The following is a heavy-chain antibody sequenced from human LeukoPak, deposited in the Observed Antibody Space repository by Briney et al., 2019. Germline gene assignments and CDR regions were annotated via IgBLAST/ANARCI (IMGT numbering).Heavy chain of an antibody. D-gene: IGHD3-22*01. CDR1: GFTFDDYG. CDR2: INWNGGST. J-gene: IGHJ4*02. Sequence: GGSLRLSCAASGFTFDDYGMSWVRQAPGKGLEWVSGINWNGGSTGYADSVKGRFTISRDNAKNSLYLQMNSLRAEDTALYYCAREPRGYYYDSSAADYWGQGTLGTVSS. V-gene: IGHV3-20*04. CDR3: AREPRGYYYDSSAADY.